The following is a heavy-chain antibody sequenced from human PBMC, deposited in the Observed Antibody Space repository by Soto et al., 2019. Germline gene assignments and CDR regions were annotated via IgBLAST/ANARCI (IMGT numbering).Heavy chain of an antibody. J-gene: IGHJ4*02. CDR3: AKTSRLTRGFDY. D-gene: IGHD3-10*01. CDR2: ISGSGGST. V-gene: IGHV3-23*01. Sequence: GGSLRLSCTASGFTFSSYAMSWVRQAPGKGLEWVSAISGSGGSTYYADSVKGRFTISRDNSKNTLYLQMNSLRAEDTAVYYCAKTSRLTRGFDYWGQGTMVIVSS. CDR1: GFTFSSYA.